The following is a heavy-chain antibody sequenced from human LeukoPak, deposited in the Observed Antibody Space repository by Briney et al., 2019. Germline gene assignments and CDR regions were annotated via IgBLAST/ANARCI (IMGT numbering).Heavy chain of an antibody. CDR2: INHSGST. J-gene: IGHJ4*02. Sequence: PSETLSLTCAVYGGSFSGYYWSWIRQPPGKGLEWIGEINHSGSTNYNPSLKSRVTISVDTSKNQFSLKLSSVTAADTAVYYCARDADYGDYGQDYWGQGTLVTVSS. CDR3: ARDADYGDYGQDY. V-gene: IGHV4-34*01. CDR1: GGSFSGYY. D-gene: IGHD4-17*01.